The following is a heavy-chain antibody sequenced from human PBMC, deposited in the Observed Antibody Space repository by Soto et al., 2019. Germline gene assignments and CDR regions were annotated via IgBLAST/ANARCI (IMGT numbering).Heavy chain of an antibody. CDR1: GGSISSSTYY. Sequence: SATLSLTCTGSGGSISSSTYYWGWIRQPAGKGLEWIGDIYSSGSTNYSPSLKSRVSISVDTSKNQFSLNLTSLTAADTAVYYCARAPKVSGSAQTRPDFWGQGSLVTVSS. D-gene: IGHD6-6*01. CDR2: IYSSGST. CDR3: ARAPKVSGSAQTRPDF. J-gene: IGHJ4*02. V-gene: IGHV4-39*07.